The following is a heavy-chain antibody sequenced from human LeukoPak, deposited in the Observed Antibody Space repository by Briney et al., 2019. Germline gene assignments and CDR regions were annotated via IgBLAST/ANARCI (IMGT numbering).Heavy chain of an antibody. CDR3: AVSSGWYSAFDY. J-gene: IGHJ4*02. CDR1: GGSISSSSYY. V-gene: IGHV4-39*01. CDR2: ISYSGST. D-gene: IGHD6-19*01. Sequence: SETLSLTCTVSGGSISSSSYYWGWIRRPPVKGLEWIGSISYSGSTYYSPSLNSRVTISVDTSKNQFSLKLSSVTAADTAVYYCAVSSGWYSAFDYWGQGALVTVSS.